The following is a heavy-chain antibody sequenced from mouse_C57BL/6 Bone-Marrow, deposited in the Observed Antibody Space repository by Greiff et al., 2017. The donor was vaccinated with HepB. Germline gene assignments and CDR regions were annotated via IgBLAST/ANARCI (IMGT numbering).Heavy chain of an antibody. J-gene: IGHJ1*03. CDR3: ARERCYSNYVPYWYFDV. Sequence: VQLQQSGPELVKPGASVKLSCKASGYTFTSYDINWVKQRPGQGLEWIGWIYPRDGSTKYNEKFKGKATLTVDTSSSTAYMELHSLTSEDSAVYFCARERCYSNYVPYWYFDVWGTGTTVTVSS. D-gene: IGHD2-5*01. V-gene: IGHV1-85*01. CDR1: GYTFTSYD. CDR2: IYPRDGST.